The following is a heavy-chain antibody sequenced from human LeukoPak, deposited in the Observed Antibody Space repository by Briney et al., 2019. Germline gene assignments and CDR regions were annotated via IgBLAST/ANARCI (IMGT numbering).Heavy chain of an antibody. D-gene: IGHD3-10*01. J-gene: IGHJ5*02. V-gene: IGHV3-30*03. CDR3: APRGGYYGSGSYYGFDP. CDR1: GFTFSSYG. Sequence: PGRSLRLSCAASGFTFSSYGMHCVRQAPGKGLEWVAVISYDGSKKYYADSVKGRFTISRDNSKNTLYLRMNSLRDEDTAVYYCAPRGGYYGSGSYYGFDPWGQGTLVTVSS. CDR2: ISYDGSKK.